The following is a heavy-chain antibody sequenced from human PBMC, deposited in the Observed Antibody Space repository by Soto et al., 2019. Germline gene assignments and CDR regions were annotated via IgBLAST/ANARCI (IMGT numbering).Heavy chain of an antibody. CDR2: IYSRGTT. CDR3: ATGRISRGLDV. J-gene: IGHJ6*02. Sequence: LETLSLTCRVSGGTISSYYWSWIRQPPGKGLEWIGYIYSRGTTSYNPSLKSRATILVDTSKNQFSLRLTSVTATDTAVYYCATGRISRGLDVWGQGTTVTVSS. V-gene: IGHV4-59*12. CDR1: GGTISSYY.